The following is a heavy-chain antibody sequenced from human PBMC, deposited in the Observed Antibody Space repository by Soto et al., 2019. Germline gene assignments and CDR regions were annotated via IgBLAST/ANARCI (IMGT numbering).Heavy chain of an antibody. Sequence: GGSLRLSCAASGFTFSNYAMNWVRQAPGKGLEWVSGINGGAGSAYYADSVKGRFTISKDSSKNTVYLQMNSLRAEDTAVYYCAKSSRGYSGYGSDYWGQGTLVTVSS. CDR1: GFTFSNYA. J-gene: IGHJ4*02. CDR3: AKSSRGYSGYGSDY. CDR2: INGGAGSA. V-gene: IGHV3-23*01. D-gene: IGHD5-12*01.